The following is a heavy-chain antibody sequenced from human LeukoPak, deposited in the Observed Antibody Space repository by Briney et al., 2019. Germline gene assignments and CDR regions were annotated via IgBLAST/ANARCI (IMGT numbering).Heavy chain of an antibody. CDR1: GFTVSSNY. Sequence: GGSLRLSCAASGFTVSSNYMSWVRQAPGKGLEWVSVIYSGGSTYYADSVKGRFTISRDNSKNTLYLQMNSLRAEDTAVYYCAKTPGIAVAGTVGFDYWGQGTLVTVSS. J-gene: IGHJ4*02. CDR2: IYSGGST. D-gene: IGHD6-19*01. CDR3: AKTPGIAVAGTVGFDY. V-gene: IGHV3-53*01.